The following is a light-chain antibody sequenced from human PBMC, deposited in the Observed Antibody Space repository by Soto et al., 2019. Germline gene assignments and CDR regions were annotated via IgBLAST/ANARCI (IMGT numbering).Light chain of an antibody. CDR3: QKFDYSPLT. J-gene: IGKJ4*01. CDR1: QVFSSA. V-gene: IGKV1D-13*01. Sequence: AIQLTQSPSSLSASVGDIVTITFRPSQVFSSAIAWYQHKPGKPPKLLIYDVSTLQSGVPSRFSGGGSGTDFTLIIDTLQPEDSATYYCQKFDYSPLTFGGGTKVDIK. CDR2: DVS.